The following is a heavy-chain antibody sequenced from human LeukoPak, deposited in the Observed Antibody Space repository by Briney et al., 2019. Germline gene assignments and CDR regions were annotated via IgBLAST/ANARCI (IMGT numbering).Heavy chain of an antibody. V-gene: IGHV4-61*05. Sequence: SETLSLTCTVSGGSISSSSYYWGWIRQPPGKGLEWIGRIYTTGSTNYNSSLKSRVTMSVDTSKNQFSLKLSSVTAADTAVYYCARGTQLWSKYYYYYYMDVWGKGTTVTMSS. CDR3: ARGTQLWSKYYYYYYMDV. D-gene: IGHD5-18*01. J-gene: IGHJ6*03. CDR2: IYTTGST. CDR1: GGSISSSSYY.